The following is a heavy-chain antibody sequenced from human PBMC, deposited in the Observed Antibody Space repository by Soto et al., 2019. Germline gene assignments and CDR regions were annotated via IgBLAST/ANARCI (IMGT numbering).Heavy chain of an antibody. CDR2: IYYSGST. CDR1: GVSISSYY. J-gene: IGHJ6*02. D-gene: IGHD6-13*01. V-gene: IGHV4-59*01. Sequence: SETLSLTCTVSGVSISSYYWSWIRQPPGKGLEWIGYIYYSGSTNYNPSLKSRVTISVDTSKNQFSLKLSSVTAADTAVYYCARVVGQQLVRGYYYYYGMDVWGQGTTVTVS. CDR3: ARVVGQQLVRGYYYYYGMDV.